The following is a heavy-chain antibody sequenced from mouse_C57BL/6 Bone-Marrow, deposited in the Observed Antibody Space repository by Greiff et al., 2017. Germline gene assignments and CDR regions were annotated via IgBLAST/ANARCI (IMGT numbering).Heavy chain of an antibody. CDR3: ARSGVRQWLLRDY. D-gene: IGHD2-3*01. J-gene: IGHJ2*01. V-gene: IGHV1-81*01. CDR2: IYPRSGNT. Sequence: QVQLQQSGAELARPGASVKLSCKASGYTFTSYGISWVKQRTGQGLEWIGEIYPRSGNTYYNDKFKGKATLTADTSSSTAYMELRSLTSEDSAVYFCARSGVRQWLLRDYWGQGTTLTVSS. CDR1: GYTFTSYG.